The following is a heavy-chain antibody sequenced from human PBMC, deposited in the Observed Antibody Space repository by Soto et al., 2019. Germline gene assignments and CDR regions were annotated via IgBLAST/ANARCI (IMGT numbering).Heavy chain of an antibody. CDR2: ISWNSGSI. Sequence: EVQLVESGGGLVQPGRSLRLSCAASGFTFDDYAMHWVRQAPGKGLEWVSGISWNSGSIGYADSVKGRFTISRDNAKNSLYLQMNSLRAEDTALYYCAKVINGRNFDYWGQGTLVTVSS. J-gene: IGHJ4*02. CDR3: AKVINGRNFDY. V-gene: IGHV3-9*01. D-gene: IGHD2-8*01. CDR1: GFTFDDYA.